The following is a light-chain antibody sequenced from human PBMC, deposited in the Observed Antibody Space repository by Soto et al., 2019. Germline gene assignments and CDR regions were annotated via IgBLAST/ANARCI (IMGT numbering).Light chain of an antibody. CDR3: QKYGNFRT. Sequence: TFWTQGPGGMCLAPGERATLSCGASQNVSSNLLVCYQQHPDQAPRLLIYGASSTATGIPDRLSGSGSGTEFSLTIRRMEPDDLAVYYCQKYGNFRTFGPGTKVDIK. J-gene: IGKJ1*01. CDR1: QNVSSNL. V-gene: IGKV3-20*01. CDR2: GAS.